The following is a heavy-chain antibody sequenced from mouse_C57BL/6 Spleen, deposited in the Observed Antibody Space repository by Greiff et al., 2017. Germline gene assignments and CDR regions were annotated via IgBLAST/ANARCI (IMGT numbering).Heavy chain of an antibody. CDR2: IYPGSGST. CDR1: GYTFTSYW. Sequence: VQLQRPGAELVKPGASVKMSCKASGYTFTSYWITWVKQRPGQGLEWIGDIYPGSGSTNYNEKFKSKATLTVDTSSSTAYMQLSSLTSEDSAVYYCAREELVVYYFDYWGQGTTLTVSS. J-gene: IGHJ2*01. V-gene: IGHV1-55*01. CDR3: AREELVVYYFDY.